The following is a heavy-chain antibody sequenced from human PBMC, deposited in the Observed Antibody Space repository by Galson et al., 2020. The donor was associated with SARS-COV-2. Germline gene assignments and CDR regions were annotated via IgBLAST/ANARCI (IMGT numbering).Heavy chain of an antibody. CDR3: SRHGVCSSTSCYTGAFDI. V-gene: IGHV4-39*01. CDR1: GGSISSSNYY. CDR2: IYYSGNT. Sequence: ETSETLSLTCTVSGGSISSSNYYWGWIRQPPGKGLEWIGSIYYSGNTYYNPSLKSPVTISVDTSQNQFSLKLTSVTAAHTAVYYCSRHGVCSSTSCYTGAFDIWGRGTMVTVSS. J-gene: IGHJ3*02. D-gene: IGHD2-2*02.